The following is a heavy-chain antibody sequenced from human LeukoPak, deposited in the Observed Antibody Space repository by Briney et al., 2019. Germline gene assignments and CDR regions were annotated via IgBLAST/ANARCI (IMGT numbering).Heavy chain of an antibody. CDR1: GYTFSSYY. Sequence: PGASVKVSCKASGYTFSSYYMHWVRQAPGQGLEWMGIINPSGGSTSYAQKFQGRVTMTRDTSTSTVYMELSSLRSEDTAVYYCATTALYSGSYYTRTYYFDYWGQGTLVTVSS. CDR2: INPSGGST. CDR3: ATTALYSGSYYTRTYYFDY. J-gene: IGHJ4*02. V-gene: IGHV1-46*01. D-gene: IGHD1-26*01.